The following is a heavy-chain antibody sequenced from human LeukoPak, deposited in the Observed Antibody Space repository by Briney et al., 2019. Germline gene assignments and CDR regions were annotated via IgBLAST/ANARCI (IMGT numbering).Heavy chain of an antibody. D-gene: IGHD6-19*01. CDR2: MNPNSGNT. V-gene: IGHV1-8*01. CDR3: ARARIAVATFDP. Sequence: ASVKVSCKASGYTFTSYDINWVRQATGQGLEWMGWMNPNSGNTGYAQKFQGRVTMTRNTSISTAYMELSSLRSEDTAVYYCARARIAVATFDPRGQGTLVTVSS. CDR1: GYTFTSYD. J-gene: IGHJ5*02.